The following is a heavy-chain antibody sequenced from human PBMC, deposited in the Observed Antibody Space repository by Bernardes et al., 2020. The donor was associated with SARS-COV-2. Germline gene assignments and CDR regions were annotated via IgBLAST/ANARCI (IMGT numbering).Heavy chain of an antibody. Sequence: GGALRLSCAASGFTFNTYWMHWVRQVPGKGLLWVARINTDGSVTSYADAVKGRFTISRDNARNTLYLQMSSLKAEDTALYYCATTPKLIDYGGNGGWGQGTLVTVSS. V-gene: IGHV3-74*01. J-gene: IGHJ4*02. CDR2: INTDGSVT. CDR3: ATTPKLIDYGGNGG. CDR1: GFTFNTYW. D-gene: IGHD4-17*01.